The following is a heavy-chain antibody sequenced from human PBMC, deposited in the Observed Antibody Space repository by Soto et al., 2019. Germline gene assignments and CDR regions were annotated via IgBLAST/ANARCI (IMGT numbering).Heavy chain of an antibody. J-gene: IGHJ5*02. CDR3: ARVGGGDYYGSGSYYNNWFDP. D-gene: IGHD3-10*01. Sequence: LSLTCAVSGYSISSGYYWGWIRQPPGKGLEWIGSIYHSGSTYYNPSLKSRVTISVDTSKNQFSLKLSSVTAADTAVYYCARVGGGDYYGSGSYYNNWFDPWGQGTLVTVSS. CDR2: IYHSGST. V-gene: IGHV4-38-2*01. CDR1: GYSISSGYY.